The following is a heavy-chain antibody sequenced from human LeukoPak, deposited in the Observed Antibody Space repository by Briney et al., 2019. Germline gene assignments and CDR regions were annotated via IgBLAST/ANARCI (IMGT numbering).Heavy chain of an antibody. J-gene: IGHJ4*02. Sequence: SETLSLTCTVSGGSISSYYWSWIRQPPGKGLEWIGYIYYSGSTKYNPSLKSRVTISVDTSKNQFSLKLSSVTAADTAVYYCARGHEGNFDYWGQGTLVTVSS. V-gene: IGHV4-59*01. CDR3: ARGHEGNFDY. CDR1: GGSISSYY. CDR2: IYYSGST.